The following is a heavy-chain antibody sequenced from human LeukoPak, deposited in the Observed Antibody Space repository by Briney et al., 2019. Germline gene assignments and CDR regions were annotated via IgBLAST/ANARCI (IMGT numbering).Heavy chain of an antibody. CDR3: ARLETHSNSDY. Sequence: GAALQISCKGSGSFFTSYWIGGVRPLPGKGLEWMGIIYPGDSDTRYSPSFQGQVTISADKSISTAYLQWSSLKASDTAMYYCARLETHSNSDYWGQGTLVTVSS. CDR1: GSFFTSYW. J-gene: IGHJ4*02. V-gene: IGHV5-51*01. D-gene: IGHD4-11*01. CDR2: IYPGDSDT.